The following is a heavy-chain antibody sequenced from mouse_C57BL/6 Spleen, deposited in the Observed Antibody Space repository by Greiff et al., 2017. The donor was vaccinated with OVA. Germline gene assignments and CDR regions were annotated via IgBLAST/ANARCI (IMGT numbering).Heavy chain of an antibody. V-gene: IGHV1-15*01. CDR3: TRERVYDGYEEWFAY. CDR2: IDPETGGT. Sequence: VQLQQSGAELVRPGASVTLSCKASGYTFTDYEMHWVKQTPVHGLEWIGAIDPETGGTAYNQKFKGKAILTADKSSSTAYMELRSLTSEDSAVYYCTRERVYDGYEEWFAYWGQGTLVTVSA. D-gene: IGHD2-3*01. CDR1: GYTFTDYE. J-gene: IGHJ3*01.